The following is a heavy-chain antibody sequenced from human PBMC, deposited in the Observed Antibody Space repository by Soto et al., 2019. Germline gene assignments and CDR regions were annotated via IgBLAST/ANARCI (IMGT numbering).Heavy chain of an antibody. V-gene: IGHV4-34*02. J-gene: IGHJ4*02. CDR3: ARGHIPVYGPVPDYFDS. CDR2: VTHSGST. D-gene: IGHD2-21*01. CDR1: GGSLRGSY. Sequence: QVHLQQWGAGLLEPSETLSLTCGVYGGSLRGSYWSWIRQPPGKALEWLGKVTHSGSTTFNPSLKSRVSVSVDTSDNQFSLKLTSVTAADTAVYYCARGHIPVYGPVPDYFDSWGQGTLVTVSS.